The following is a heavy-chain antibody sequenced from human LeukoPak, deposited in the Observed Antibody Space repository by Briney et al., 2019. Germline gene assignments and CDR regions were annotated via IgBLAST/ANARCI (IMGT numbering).Heavy chain of an antibody. J-gene: IGHJ4*02. CDR3: ARGGYYDSSGYYLDY. V-gene: IGHV4-4*07. Sequence: SETLSLTCTVSGGSISNYYWSWIRQPAGKGLEWIGRIYSFGSTNYNPSLKSRVTISVDTSKNQFSLKLSSVTAADTAVYYCARGGYYDSSGYYLDYWGQGTLVTVSS. CDR1: GGSISNYY. D-gene: IGHD3-22*01. CDR2: IYSFGST.